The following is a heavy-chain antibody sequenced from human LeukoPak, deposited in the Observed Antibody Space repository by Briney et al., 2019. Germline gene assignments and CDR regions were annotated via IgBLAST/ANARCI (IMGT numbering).Heavy chain of an antibody. Sequence: SVTVSYMASGCTFNNQSISWLRQAPGHAREGLGRISAILGIGNYPQKLHGRVTITADKSTSTAYMELSSLRSEDTAVYYCARDPVGVVPAVLGYYYYGMDVWGQGTTVTVSS. J-gene: IGHJ6*02. D-gene: IGHD2-2*01. V-gene: IGHV1-69*10. CDR1: GCTFNNQS. CDR2: ISAILGIG. CDR3: ARDPVGVVPAVLGYYYYGMDV.